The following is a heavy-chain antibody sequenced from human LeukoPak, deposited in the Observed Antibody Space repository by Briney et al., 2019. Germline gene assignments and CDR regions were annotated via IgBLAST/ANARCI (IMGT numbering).Heavy chain of an antibody. Sequence: GGSLRLSCAASGFTFSSYAMSWVRQAPGKGLDWVSSISSSSSYIYYADSVKGRFTISRDNAKNSLYLQMNSLRAEDTAVYYCASGSGYCSGGSCSDYWGQGTLVTVSS. CDR2: ISSSSSYI. D-gene: IGHD2-15*01. J-gene: IGHJ4*02. CDR3: ASGSGYCSGGSCSDY. V-gene: IGHV3-21*01. CDR1: GFTFSSYA.